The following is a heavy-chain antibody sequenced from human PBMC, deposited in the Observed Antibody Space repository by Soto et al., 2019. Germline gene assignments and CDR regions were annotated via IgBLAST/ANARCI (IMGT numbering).Heavy chain of an antibody. J-gene: IGHJ5*02. D-gene: IGHD3-10*01. CDR2: IWYDGSNK. CDR3: ARDGRFGKGRTSNWFDP. CDR1: GFTFSSYG. Sequence: QVQLVESGGGVVQPGRSLRLSCAASGFTFSSYGMHWVRQAPGKGLEWVAVIWYDGSNKYYADSVKGRFTISRDNSKNTLYLQMNSLGAEDTAVYYCARDGRFGKGRTSNWFDPWGQGTLVTVSS. V-gene: IGHV3-33*01.